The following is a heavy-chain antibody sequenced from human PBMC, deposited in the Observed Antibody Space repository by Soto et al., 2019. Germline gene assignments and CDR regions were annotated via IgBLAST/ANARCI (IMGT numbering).Heavy chain of an antibody. Sequence: PGGSLRLSCAASGFTFSSYSMNWVRQAPGKGLEWVSSISSSSSYIYYADSVKGRFTISRDNAKNSLYLQMNSLRAEDTAVYYCARVSPTGSYYYYYYMDVWGKGTTVTVSS. CDR3: ARVSPTGSYYYYYYMDV. V-gene: IGHV3-21*01. J-gene: IGHJ6*03. CDR1: GFTFSSYS. CDR2: ISSSSSYI.